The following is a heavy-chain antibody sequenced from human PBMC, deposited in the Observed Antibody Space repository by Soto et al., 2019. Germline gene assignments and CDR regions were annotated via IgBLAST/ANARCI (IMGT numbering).Heavy chain of an antibody. J-gene: IGHJ4*02. CDR1: RFTFSSYA. CDR3: AKDFLPTPFDY. V-gene: IGHV3-23*01. D-gene: IGHD2-15*01. CDR2: ISGSGGST. Sequence: GVLRLSCAASRFTFSSYAMSWVRQAPGKGLEWVSAISGSGGSTYYADSVKGRFTISRDNSKNTLYLQMNSLRAEDTAVYYCAKDFLPTPFDYWGQGTLDTVSS.